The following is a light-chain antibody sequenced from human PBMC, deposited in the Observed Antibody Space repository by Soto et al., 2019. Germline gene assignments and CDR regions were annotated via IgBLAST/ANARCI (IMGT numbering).Light chain of an antibody. CDR1: SSDVGGYFY. J-gene: IGLJ1*01. V-gene: IGLV2-14*01. Sequence: QSALTQPASVSGSPGQSITISCTGTSSDVGGYFYVSWYQHHPAKAPKLIISEVSNRPPGVSHRFSGSKSGNTASLTISGLQADDEADYYCASYTSSRPYVFGTGTKLTVL. CDR3: ASYTSSRPYV. CDR2: EVS.